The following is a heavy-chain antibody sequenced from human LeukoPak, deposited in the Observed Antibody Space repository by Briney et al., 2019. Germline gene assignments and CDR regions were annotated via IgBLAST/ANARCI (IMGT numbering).Heavy chain of an antibody. CDR3: ARDRHSYDFWSGYYLDYGMDV. CDR1: GFTFSDYY. J-gene: IGHJ6*02. CDR2: ISSSGSTI. Sequence: GGSLRLSCAASGFTFSDYYMSWIRQAPGKGLEWVSYISSSGSTIYYADSVKGRFTISRDNAKNSLYLQMNSPRAEDTAVYYCARDRHSYDFWSGYYLDYGMDVWGQGTTVTVSS. D-gene: IGHD3-3*01. V-gene: IGHV3-11*01.